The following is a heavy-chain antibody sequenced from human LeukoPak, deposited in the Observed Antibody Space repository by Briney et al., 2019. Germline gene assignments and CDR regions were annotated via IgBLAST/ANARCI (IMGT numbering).Heavy chain of an antibody. V-gene: IGHV3-74*01. D-gene: IGHD3-9*01. CDR2: INSDGSSI. Sequence: PGGSLRLSCVVSGFTFSSYWMHWVRQAPGKGLVWVSRINSDGSSIRYADSVKGRFTISRDNAKNTLYLQMNSLRAEDTAVYYCARVNDILTGYYLGGAFDPWGPGTLVTVSS. CDR1: GFTFSSYW. J-gene: IGHJ5*02. CDR3: ARVNDILTGYYLGGAFDP.